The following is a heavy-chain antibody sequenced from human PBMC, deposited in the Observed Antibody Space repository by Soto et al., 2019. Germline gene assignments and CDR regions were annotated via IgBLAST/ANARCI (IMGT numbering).Heavy chain of an antibody. V-gene: IGHV1-2*02. D-gene: IGHD5-12*01. CDR2: INPNIGGT. CDR1: VYALTGYY. Sequence: SVKVSWKAPVYALTGYYMHLVRQAPGQGLEWMGWINPNIGGTNYAQKFQGRVTMTRDTSISTAYMELSRLRSDDTAVYYCARGYSGYDLGYWGQGTLVTVSS. J-gene: IGHJ4*02. CDR3: ARGYSGYDLGY.